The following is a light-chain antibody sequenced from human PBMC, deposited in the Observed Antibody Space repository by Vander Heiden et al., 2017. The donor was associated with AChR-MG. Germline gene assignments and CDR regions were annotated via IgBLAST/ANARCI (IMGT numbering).Light chain of an antibody. CDR1: QSVSSSY. CDR3: QQYGSSPPYT. V-gene: IGKV3D-20*01. J-gene: IGKJ2*01. Sequence: IVLTQSRATLSLSPGERATLSCGASQSVSSSYLAWYQQKPGLSPRLLISDASSRATGIPDRFSGSGSGTDFTLTISRPEPEDFAVYYCQQYGSSPPYTFGQGTKLEIK. CDR2: DAS.